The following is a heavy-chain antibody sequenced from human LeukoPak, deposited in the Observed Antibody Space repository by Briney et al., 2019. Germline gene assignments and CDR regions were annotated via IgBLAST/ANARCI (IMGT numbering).Heavy chain of an antibody. J-gene: IGHJ5*02. Sequence: PGGTLRLSCAASGFTFSSYGMSWVRQAPGKGLEWVSAISGSGGSTYYADSVKGRFTISRDNSKNTLYLQMNSLRAEDTAVYYCAGHGDFNWFDPWGQGTLVTVSS. V-gene: IGHV3-23*01. CDR3: AGHGDFNWFDP. D-gene: IGHD4-17*01. CDR2: ISGSGGST. CDR1: GFTFSSYG.